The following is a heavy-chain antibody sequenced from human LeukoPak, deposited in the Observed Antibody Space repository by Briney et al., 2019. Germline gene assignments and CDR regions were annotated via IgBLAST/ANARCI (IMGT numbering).Heavy chain of an antibody. V-gene: IGHV3-20*04. Sequence: PGGSLRLSCAASGFTFDDYGMSWVRQAPGKGLEWVSGINWNGGSTGYADSVKGRFTISRDSAKNPLYLQMNSLRAEDTALYYCAMDGGQDSDYWGQGTLVTVSS. D-gene: IGHD2-15*01. CDR1: GFTFDDYG. CDR2: INWNGGST. J-gene: IGHJ4*02. CDR3: AMDGGQDSDY.